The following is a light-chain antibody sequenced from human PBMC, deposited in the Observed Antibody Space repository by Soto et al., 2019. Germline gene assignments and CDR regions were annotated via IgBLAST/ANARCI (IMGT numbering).Light chain of an antibody. CDR1: QSINSW. CDR3: QQYKSYSHT. V-gene: IGKV1-5*03. Sequence: DIQMTQSPSTLSASVGDRITITCRASQSINSWLAWYQQKPGKAPKLLIYKASSLESGVPSRFSGSGSGTEFTLTISSLQPDDFATYHCQQYKSYSHTFGGGTKVEIK. CDR2: KAS. J-gene: IGKJ4*01.